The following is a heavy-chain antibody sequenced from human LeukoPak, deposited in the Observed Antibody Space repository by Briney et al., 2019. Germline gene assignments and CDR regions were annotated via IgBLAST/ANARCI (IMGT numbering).Heavy chain of an antibody. J-gene: IGHJ5*02. Sequence: SETLSLTCTVSGGSISSSSYYWGWIRQPPGKGLEWIGSIYYSGSTYYNPSLKSRVTISVDTSKNQFSLKLSSVTAADTAVYYCARDDSGTIDPWGQGTLVTVSS. CDR2: IYYSGST. CDR1: GGSISSSSYY. V-gene: IGHV4-39*07. CDR3: ARDDSGTIDP. D-gene: IGHD1-1*01.